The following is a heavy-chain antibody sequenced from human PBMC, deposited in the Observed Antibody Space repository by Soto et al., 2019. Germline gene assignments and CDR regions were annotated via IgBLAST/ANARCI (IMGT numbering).Heavy chain of an antibody. V-gene: IGHV3-23*01. Sequence: EVQLLESGGGLVQPGGSLRLSCAASGFTFSSYAMSWVRQAPGKGREWVSAISGSGGSTYYADSVKGRFTISRDNSKNTLYLHMTSLRAEDTAVEYCAKDPGDNWFDAWGQGNLVTVSS. D-gene: IGHD2-21*01. CDR2: ISGSGGST. J-gene: IGHJ5*02. CDR3: AKDPGDNWFDA. CDR1: GFTFSSYA.